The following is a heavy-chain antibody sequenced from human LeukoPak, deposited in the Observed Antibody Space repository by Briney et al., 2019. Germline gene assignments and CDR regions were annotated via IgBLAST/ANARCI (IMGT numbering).Heavy chain of an antibody. D-gene: IGHD1-1*01. V-gene: IGHV4-34*01. CDR2: INHSGST. J-gene: IGHJ4*02. CDR3: AREVVQLEPDYFDY. CDR1: GGSFSGYY. Sequence: KPSETLSLTCAVYGGSFSGYYWSWIRRPPGKGLEWIGEINHSGSTNYNPSLKSRVTISVDTSKNQFSLKLSSVTAADTAVYYCAREVVQLEPDYFDYWGQGTLATVSS.